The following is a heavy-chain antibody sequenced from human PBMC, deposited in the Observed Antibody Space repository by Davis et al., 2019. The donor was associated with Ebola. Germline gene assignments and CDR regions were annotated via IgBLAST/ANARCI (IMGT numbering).Heavy chain of an antibody. Sequence: SVKVSCKASGDTFSNYGINWVRQAPGQGLEWMGRIIPMVDTTNYARKFQDRVTMSADKSTTTVYMELSSLRSGDTAVYYCASGPWVYTTRRGLTLDNWGQGTQVTVSS. J-gene: IGHJ4*02. D-gene: IGHD2-8*01. CDR1: GDTFSNYG. CDR3: ASGPWVYTTRRGLTLDN. V-gene: IGHV1-69*06. CDR2: IIPMVDTT.